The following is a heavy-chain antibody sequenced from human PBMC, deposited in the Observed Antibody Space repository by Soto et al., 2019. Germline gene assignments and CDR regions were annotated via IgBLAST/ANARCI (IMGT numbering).Heavy chain of an antibody. V-gene: IGHV4-4*02. CDR2: IYYSGNT. CDR3: ARSSGVSATNWFDA. Sequence: SETLSLTCGVSGGSISSINWWTWVRQTPGKGLEWIGEIYYSGNTNYNPSLTSRVTMPIDKSKNQFFLNLTSVTAADTAVYYCARSSGVSATNWFDAWGQGTLVTVSS. J-gene: IGHJ5*02. CDR1: GGSISSINW. D-gene: IGHD3-10*01.